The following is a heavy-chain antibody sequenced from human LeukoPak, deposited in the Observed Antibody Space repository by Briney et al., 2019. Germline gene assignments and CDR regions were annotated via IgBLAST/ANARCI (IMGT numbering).Heavy chain of an antibody. V-gene: IGHV4-30-2*01. J-gene: IGHJ4*02. D-gene: IGHD2-8*02. CDR2: IYHSGST. Sequence: PSQTLSLTCTVSGGSISSGGYYWSWIRQPPGKGLEWIGYIYHSGSTYYNPSLKSRVTISVDRSKNQFSLKLSSVTAADTAVYYCARAPKLYPLVLSFDYWGQGTLVTVSS. CDR3: ARAPKLYPLVLSFDY. CDR1: GGSISSGGYY.